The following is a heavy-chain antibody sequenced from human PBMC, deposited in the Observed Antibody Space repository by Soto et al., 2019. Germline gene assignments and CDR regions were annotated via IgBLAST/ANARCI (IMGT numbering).Heavy chain of an antibody. V-gene: IGHV3-23*01. CDR3: AKEEAGYYGSGSYNYYGMDV. Sequence: GGSLRLSCAASGFTFSSDAMSWVRQAPGRGLEWVSAISGSGGSTYYADSVKGRFTISRDNSKNTLYLQMNSLRAEDTAVYYCAKEEAGYYGSGSYNYYGMDVWGQGTTVTVS. CDR1: GFTFSSDA. CDR2: ISGSGGST. J-gene: IGHJ6*02. D-gene: IGHD3-10*01.